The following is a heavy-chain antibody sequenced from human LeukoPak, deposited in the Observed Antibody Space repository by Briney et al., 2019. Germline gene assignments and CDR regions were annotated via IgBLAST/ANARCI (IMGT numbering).Heavy chain of an antibody. CDR1: GDSASGDTAA. CDR3: ASGYQLHF. V-gene: IGHV6-1*01. J-gene: IGHJ4*02. D-gene: IGHD3-22*01. CDR2: TYFRSKWYS. Sequence: SQTLSLTRAISGDSASGDTAACNWLRQSPSRGLEWLGITYFRSKWYSDYAVSVRGRITINADASKNQLSLQMNSVTPEDTAVYFCASGYQLHFWGQGTLVTVSS.